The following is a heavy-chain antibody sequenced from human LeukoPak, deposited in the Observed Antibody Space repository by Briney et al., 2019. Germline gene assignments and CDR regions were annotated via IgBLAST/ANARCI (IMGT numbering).Heavy chain of an antibody. CDR1: GFTFSSYA. D-gene: IGHD3-22*01. J-gene: IGHJ4*02. CDR3: ARDPVLGHYYDSSGYVY. CDR2: ISYDGSNK. V-gene: IGHV3-30*04. Sequence: GRSLRLSCAASGFTFSSYAMHWVRQAPGKGLEWVAVISYDGSNKYYADSMKGRFTISRDNSKNTLYLQMNSLRAKDTAVYYCARDPVLGHYYDSSGYVYWGQGTLVTVSS.